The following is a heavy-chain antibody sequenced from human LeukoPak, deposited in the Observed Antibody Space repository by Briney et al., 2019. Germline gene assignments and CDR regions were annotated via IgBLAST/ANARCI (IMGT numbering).Heavy chain of an antibody. D-gene: IGHD2-2*01. CDR3: ARDDQSPNYYYYYGMDV. V-gene: IGHV1-69*04. J-gene: IGHJ6*02. Sequence: ASVKVSCTASGGTFSSYAISWVRQAPGQGLEWMGRIIPIFGIANYAQKFQGRVTITADKSTSTAYMELSSLRSEDTAVYYCARDDQSPNYYYYYGMDVWGQGTTVTVSS. CDR1: GGTFSSYA. CDR2: IIPIFGIA.